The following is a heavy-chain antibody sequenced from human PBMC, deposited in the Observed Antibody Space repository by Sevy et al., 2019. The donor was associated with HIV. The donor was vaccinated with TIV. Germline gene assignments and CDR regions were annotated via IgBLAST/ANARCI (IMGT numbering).Heavy chain of an antibody. Sequence: ASVKVSCKASGYTFTSYDINWVRQATGQGLEWMGWMNPNSGNTGYAQKFQGRVTMTRNTSISTDYMELSSLRSDDTAECYCASAVHYDFWSGYYGLPYYYYGMDVWGQGNTVTVSS. J-gene: IGHJ6*01. V-gene: IGHV1-8*01. CDR2: MNPNSGNT. CDR1: GYTFTSYD. D-gene: IGHD3-3*01. CDR3: ASAVHYDFWSGYYGLPYYYYGMDV.